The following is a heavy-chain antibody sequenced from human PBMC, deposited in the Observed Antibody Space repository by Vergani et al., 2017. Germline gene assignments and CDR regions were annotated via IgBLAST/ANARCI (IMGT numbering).Heavy chain of an antibody. CDR2: IKQDGSEK. J-gene: IGHJ4*02. Sequence: EVQLVESGGGLVQPGRSLRLSCSGSGFTFGEYAMSWFRQAPGKGLEWVANIKQDGSEKYYVDSVKGRFTISRDNAKNSLYLQMNSLRAEDTAVYYGARDPLLLWFGEVGEFDYWGQGTLVTVSS. D-gene: IGHD3-10*01. CDR1: GFTFGEYA. CDR3: ARDPLLLWFGEVGEFDY. V-gene: IGHV3-7*01.